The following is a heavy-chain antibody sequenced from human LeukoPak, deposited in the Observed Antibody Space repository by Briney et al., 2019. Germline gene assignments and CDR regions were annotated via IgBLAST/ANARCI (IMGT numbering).Heavy chain of an antibody. Sequence: GGSLRLSCAASGFTFDDYGMSWVRQAPGKGLEWVSGINWNGGSTGYADSVKGRFTISRDNAKNSLYLQMNSLRAEDTALYFCATSSTWPPGWDYWGQGTVVTVSS. CDR1: GFTFDDYG. J-gene: IGHJ4*02. D-gene: IGHD6-13*01. CDR3: ATSSTWPPGWDY. V-gene: IGHV3-20*04. CDR2: INWNGGST.